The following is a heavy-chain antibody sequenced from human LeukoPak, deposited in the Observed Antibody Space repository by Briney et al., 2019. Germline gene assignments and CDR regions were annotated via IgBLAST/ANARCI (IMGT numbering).Heavy chain of an antibody. Sequence: PGGSLRLSCVVSGLTFSSHWMTWVRQAPGKGLEWVANIKTDGSEKHYVDSVRGRFTISRDNAKNSLYLQMNSLRAEDTAMYYCTTYYYNSGPCKDWGQGTLVTVSS. V-gene: IGHV3-7*05. CDR3: TTYYYNSGPCKD. CDR2: IKTDGSEK. D-gene: IGHD3-22*01. J-gene: IGHJ4*02. CDR1: GLTFSSHW.